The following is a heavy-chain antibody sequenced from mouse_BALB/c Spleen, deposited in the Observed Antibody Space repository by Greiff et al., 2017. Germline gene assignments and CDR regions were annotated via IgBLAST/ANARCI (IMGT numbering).Heavy chain of an antibody. CDR1: GFTFTDYY. Sequence: DVKLVESGGGLVQPGGSLRLSCATSGFTFTDYYMSWVRQPPGKALEWLGFIRNKANGYTTEYSASVKGRFTISIDNSQSILYLQMNTLRAEDSATYYCASAYGNYAMDYWGQGTSVTVSS. CDR3: ASAYGNYAMDY. CDR2: IRNKANGYTT. J-gene: IGHJ4*01. V-gene: IGHV7-3*02. D-gene: IGHD2-10*02.